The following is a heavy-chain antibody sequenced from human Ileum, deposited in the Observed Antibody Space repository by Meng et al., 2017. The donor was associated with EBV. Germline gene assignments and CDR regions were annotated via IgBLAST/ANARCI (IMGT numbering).Heavy chain of an antibody. J-gene: IGHJ4*02. CDR2: IFRSWSS. V-gene: IGHV4-39*07. D-gene: IGHD3-10*01. CDR1: GDSIRNSGHY. CDR3: ARDPAYPRGLFDS. Sequence: LQLPGAGPGLVEPSETLSPTCSVSGDSIRNSGHYWNWVRRSPGEGLEWIASIFRSWSSYFDPSLKSRVSLSLDTSKNQFSLKLSSVTAADTALYYCARDPAYPRGLFDSWGQGILVTVSS.